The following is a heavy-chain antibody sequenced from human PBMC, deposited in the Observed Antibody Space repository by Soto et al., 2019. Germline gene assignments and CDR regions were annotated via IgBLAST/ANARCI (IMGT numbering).Heavy chain of an antibody. D-gene: IGHD3-22*01. Sequence: PGGSLRRSCAASGFTFSSYAMSWVRQAPGKGLEWVSAISGSGGSTYYSDSVKGRFSISRDNSKNTLYLQMNSLRAEDTAVYYCAKMTLYDSSDYSPDAFDIWGQGTMVTVSS. J-gene: IGHJ3*02. CDR3: AKMTLYDSSDYSPDAFDI. CDR2: ISGSGGST. V-gene: IGHV3-23*01. CDR1: GFTFSSYA.